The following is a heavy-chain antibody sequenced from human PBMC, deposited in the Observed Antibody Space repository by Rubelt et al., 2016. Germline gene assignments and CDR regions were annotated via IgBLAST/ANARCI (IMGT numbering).Heavy chain of an antibody. CDR1: GFTVSSNH. J-gene: IGHJ5*02. V-gene: IGHV3-66*01. CDR2: IYSGGST. CDR3: ARGGGYCSSTSCRDWFDP. D-gene: IGHD2-2*01. Sequence: CGGGLVQPGGSLRLSCAASGFTVSSNHMSWVRQAPGKGLEWVSLIYSGGSTYYADSVKGRFTISRDNSKNTVYLQMNSLRAEDTAVYYCARGGGYCSSTSCRDWFDPWGQGTLVTVSS.